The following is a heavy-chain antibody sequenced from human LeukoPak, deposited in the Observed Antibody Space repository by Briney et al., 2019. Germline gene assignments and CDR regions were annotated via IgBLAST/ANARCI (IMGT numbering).Heavy chain of an antibody. CDR3: VREVGGSSWFHLYYYYGMDV. CDR2: IWYDGSNK. D-gene: IGHD6-13*01. Sequence: GGSLRLSCAASGFTFSSYGMHWVRQAPGKGLEWVAVIWYDGSNKYYADSVKGRFTISRDNSKNTLYLQMNSLRAEDTAVYYCVREVGGSSWFHLYYYYGMDVWGQGTTVTVSS. J-gene: IGHJ6*02. V-gene: IGHV3-33*01. CDR1: GFTFSSYG.